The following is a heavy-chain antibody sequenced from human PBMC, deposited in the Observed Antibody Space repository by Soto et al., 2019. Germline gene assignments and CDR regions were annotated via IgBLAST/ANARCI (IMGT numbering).Heavy chain of an antibody. D-gene: IGHD5-18*01. CDR3: ARSGEKMRIQLWLPY. Sequence: QVQLVQSGAEVKKPGYSVKVTCKASGGTFSSYAISWVRQAPGQGLEWMGGIIPIFGTANYAQKFQGRVTITADESTSTAYMELSSLRSEDTAVYYCARSGEKMRIQLWLPYWGQGTLVTVSS. CDR2: IIPIFGTA. CDR1: GGTFSSYA. J-gene: IGHJ4*02. V-gene: IGHV1-69*01.